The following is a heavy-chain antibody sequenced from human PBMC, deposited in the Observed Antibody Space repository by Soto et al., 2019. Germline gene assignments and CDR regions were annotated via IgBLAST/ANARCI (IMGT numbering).Heavy chain of an antibody. V-gene: IGHV2-5*02. CDR3: AHSRRMASCGGGNCYHFDS. J-gene: IGHJ4*02. D-gene: IGHD2-15*01. Sequence: QITLKESGPTLVKPTQTLSLTCSCSGFSISADGVGVGWIRQPPGKALEWLAILYWDDDKRYSPSLNRRVTITKDTSRNQVVLTMTNMDPVDTATYFCAHSRRMASCGGGNCYHFDSWGQGILVTVSS. CDR1: GFSISADGVG. CDR2: LYWDDDK.